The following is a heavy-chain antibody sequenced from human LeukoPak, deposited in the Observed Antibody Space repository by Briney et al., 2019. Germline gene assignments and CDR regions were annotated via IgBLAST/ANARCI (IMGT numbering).Heavy chain of an antibody. CDR2: INPNSGGT. Sequence: ASVKVSCKASGYTFTGYYMHWVRQAPGQGLEWMGWINPNSGGTNYAQKFQGRVTMTRDTSISTAYMELRSLRSDDTAVYYCARDKVATPTTLAFDPWGQGTLVTVSS. J-gene: IGHJ5*02. CDR3: ARDKVATPTTLAFDP. D-gene: IGHD5-12*01. CDR1: GYTFTGYY. V-gene: IGHV1-2*02.